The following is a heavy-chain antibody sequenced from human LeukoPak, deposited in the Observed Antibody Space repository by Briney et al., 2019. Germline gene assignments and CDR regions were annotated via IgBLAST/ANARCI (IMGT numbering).Heavy chain of an antibody. CDR1: GFTVSSNY. J-gene: IGHJ4*02. Sequence: PGGSLPLSHADSGFTVSSNYMSWVRQAPGKGLEWVSVIYSGSSSTYYTDSVKGRFTISRHNSKNTLYLQMNSLRAEDTAVYYCARVGSGRYDFDYWGQGTLVTVSS. V-gene: IGHV3-53*04. D-gene: IGHD6-19*01. CDR3: ARVGSGRYDFDY. CDR2: IYSGSSST.